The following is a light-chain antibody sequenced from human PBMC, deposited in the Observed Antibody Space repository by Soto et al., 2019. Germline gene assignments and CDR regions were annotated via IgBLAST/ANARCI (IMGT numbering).Light chain of an antibody. CDR2: GAS. CDR3: QQYATSPIT. V-gene: IGKV3-15*01. J-gene: IGKJ5*01. Sequence: IVMTQSTSTLSVSAGERATLSWWANQSINTNLAWFQQKPGRAPRLLIFGASTRATDIPARFSGSGYGTEFNLTISRLETEDFAVYYCQQYATSPITFGQGTRLEIK. CDR1: QSINTN.